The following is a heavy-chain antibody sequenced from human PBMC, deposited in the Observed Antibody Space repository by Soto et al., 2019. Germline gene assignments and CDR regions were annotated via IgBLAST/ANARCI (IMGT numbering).Heavy chain of an antibody. J-gene: IGHJ6*02. CDR2: INTYNGNT. V-gene: IGHV1-18*01. D-gene: IGHD3-16*01. CDR1: GYSFTRYG. CDR3: AMVDVYVTPSPQDV. Sequence: QVQLVQSRAEVKNPGASVKVSCKASGYSFTRYGIAWARQAPGQGLEWMGWINTYNGNTNYAQNLQGRVNLTTDTPTSTAYMELTSLRSNDPAIYYCAMVDVYVTPSPQDVWGQGTTVIVSS.